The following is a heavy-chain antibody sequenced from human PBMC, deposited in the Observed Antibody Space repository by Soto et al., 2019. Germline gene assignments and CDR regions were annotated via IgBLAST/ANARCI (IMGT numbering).Heavy chain of an antibody. Sequence: ASVKVSCKTSEYTFINYYIHWVRQAPGQGLEWMGIISPSGGSTSYAQKFQGRVTMTRDTSTSTVNIELSSLRSEDTAVYYCARVGIAVAGTTAPGTYYFDYWGQG. D-gene: IGHD6-19*01. CDR2: ISPSGGST. CDR3: ARVGIAVAGTTAPGTYYFDY. CDR1: EYTFINYY. J-gene: IGHJ4*02. V-gene: IGHV1-46*01.